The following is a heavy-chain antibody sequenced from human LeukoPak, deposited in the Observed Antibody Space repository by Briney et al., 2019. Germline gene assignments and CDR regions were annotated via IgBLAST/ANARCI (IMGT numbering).Heavy chain of an antibody. CDR3: ARGPVLPNGLDV. Sequence: GESLRLSCAASGFTVNSDYMTWVRQAPGKGLEWVSAINSGGNTYYADSVKGRFTISRDNPKNTPYLQMSSLGPEDTAVYYCARGPVLPNGLDVWGQGTTVTVSS. CDR2: INSGGNT. D-gene: IGHD4/OR15-4a*01. V-gene: IGHV3-66*02. CDR1: GFTVNSDY. J-gene: IGHJ6*02.